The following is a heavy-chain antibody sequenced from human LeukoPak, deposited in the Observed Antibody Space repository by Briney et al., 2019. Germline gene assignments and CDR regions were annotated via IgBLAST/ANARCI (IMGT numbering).Heavy chain of an antibody. Sequence: PGGSLRLSCAASGFSFSTFGMNWVRQAPGRGLEWVSFIYADGNTYYADSVKGRFTISRDISKNAVYLQMNSLRAEDTAVYYCARDSYGDANFDSWGQGTLVTVSS. J-gene: IGHJ4*02. V-gene: IGHV3-53*01. CDR3: ARDSYGDANFDS. D-gene: IGHD4-17*01. CDR1: GFSFSTFG. CDR2: IYADGNT.